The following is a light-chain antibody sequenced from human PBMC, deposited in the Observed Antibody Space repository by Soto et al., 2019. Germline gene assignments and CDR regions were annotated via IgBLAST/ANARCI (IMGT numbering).Light chain of an antibody. J-gene: IGLJ3*02. Sequence: QSVLTQPPSASGTPGQRGTISCSGSSSNIGSNTVNWYQQLPGTAPKLLIYSNNQRPSGVPDRFSGSKSGTSASRAISGLQSEDEADYYCAAWDDSLNGDWVFGGGTKLTVL. CDR1: SSNIGSNT. CDR3: AAWDDSLNGDWV. CDR2: SNN. V-gene: IGLV1-44*01.